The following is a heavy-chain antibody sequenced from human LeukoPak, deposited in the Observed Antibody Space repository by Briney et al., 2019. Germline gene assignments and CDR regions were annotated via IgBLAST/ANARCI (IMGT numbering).Heavy chain of an antibody. CDR2: ISSSSSYI. Sequence: GGPLRPSCAVSGFAFRTNSMNWVGKAPGKGREGCSSISSSSSYIYYADSVKGRFTIPRDNAKHSLYLQKNSLRAEDTAVYYCVRDGAVVTSGSYPWRYFQYWGQGTLVTVSS. V-gene: IGHV3-21*01. J-gene: IGHJ1*01. D-gene: IGHD3-10*01. CDR3: VRDGAVVTSGSYPWRYFQY. CDR1: GFAFRTNS.